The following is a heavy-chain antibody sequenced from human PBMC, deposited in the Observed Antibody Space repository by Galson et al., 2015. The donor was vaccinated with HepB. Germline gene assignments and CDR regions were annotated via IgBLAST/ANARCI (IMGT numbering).Heavy chain of an antibody. V-gene: IGHV1-69*10. CDR2: VISVLGNS. D-gene: IGHD3-3*01. Sequence: SCKASRGTFNSAAISWVRQAPGQGLEWMGGVISVLGNSKNAQKFQARVTISADKSTNTAYMELSSLRSEDTAIYYCARDRLQSLEWSHAAIDIWGQGTTVIVSS. J-gene: IGHJ3*02. CDR1: RGTFNSAA. CDR3: ARDRLQSLEWSHAAIDI.